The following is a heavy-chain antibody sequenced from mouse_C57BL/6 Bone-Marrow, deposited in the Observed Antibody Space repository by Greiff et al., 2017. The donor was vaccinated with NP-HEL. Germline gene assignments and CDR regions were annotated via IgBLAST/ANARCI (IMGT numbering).Heavy chain of an antibody. J-gene: IGHJ4*01. CDR2: IYPGDGDT. CDR1: GYAFSSSW. Sequence: VKLMESGPELVKPGASVKISCKASGYAFSSSWMNWVKQRPGKGLEWIGRIYPGDGDTNYNGKFKGKATLTADKSSSTAYMQLSSLTSEDSAVYFCARLPLTGTGAMDYWGQGTSVTVSS. V-gene: IGHV1-82*01. CDR3: ARLPLTGTGAMDY. D-gene: IGHD4-1*01.